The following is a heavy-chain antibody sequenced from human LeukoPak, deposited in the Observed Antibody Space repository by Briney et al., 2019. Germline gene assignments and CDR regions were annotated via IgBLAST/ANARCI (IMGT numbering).Heavy chain of an antibody. CDR2: IYSGGST. J-gene: IGHJ3*02. V-gene: IGHV3-53*01. Sequence: GGSLRLSCAASGFSISSNYMSWVRQAPGKGLEWVSVIYSGGSTYYADSVKGRFTISRDNSKSTLYLQMNSLRAEDTAVYYCARVACGTGGSCYSRGAFDIWGQGTMVTVSS. CDR1: GFSISSNY. CDR3: ARVACGTGGSCYSRGAFDI. D-gene: IGHD2-15*01.